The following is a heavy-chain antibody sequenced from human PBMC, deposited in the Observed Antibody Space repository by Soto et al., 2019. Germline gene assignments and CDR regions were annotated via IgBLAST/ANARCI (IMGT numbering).Heavy chain of an antibody. CDR2: ISNSGST. D-gene: IGHD6-13*01. V-gene: IGHV4-59*01. Sequence: QVQLQESGPGLVKPSETLSLTCSVSGDSIRSYYWSWFRQPPGKGLEWIGYISNSGSTKYNPSLKSRVTMSMDTSKNQFSLRMTSVTAADTAFYYGTRGGSGYSSTWAAYWGQGILVTVSS. J-gene: IGHJ4*02. CDR1: GDSIRSYY. CDR3: TRGGSGYSSTWAAY.